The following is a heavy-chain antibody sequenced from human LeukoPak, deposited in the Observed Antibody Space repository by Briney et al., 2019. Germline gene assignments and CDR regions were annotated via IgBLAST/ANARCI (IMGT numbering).Heavy chain of an antibody. CDR1: GFNLGDHA. CDR3: ARDDYNTLGYNLHL. D-gene: IGHD3-9*01. CDR2: INWDNDGV. Sequence: PGGSLRLSCVASGFNLGDHAMHWVRRAPGQGLEGVTGINWDNDGVVYAAAVKGRFTVSRDNAKNTLYLQMNSLRREDTAFYYCARDDYNTLGYNLHLWGQGTLVTVSS. V-gene: IGHV3-9*01. J-gene: IGHJ4*02.